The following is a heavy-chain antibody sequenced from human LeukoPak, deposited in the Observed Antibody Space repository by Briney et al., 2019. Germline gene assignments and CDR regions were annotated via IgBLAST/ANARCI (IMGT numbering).Heavy chain of an antibody. CDR1: GLTFSSYA. CDR3: ASRENNYGLGD. D-gene: IGHD3-10*01. J-gene: IGHJ1*01. Sequence: PGGSLRPSCAASGLTFSSYAMSWVRQAPGKGLDWVSTISGTGGSTYYGDSVKGRFTISRDNSKNTLYLQMNSLRAEDTAVYFCASRENNYGLGDWGQGTLVTVSS. V-gene: IGHV3-23*01. CDR2: ISGTGGST.